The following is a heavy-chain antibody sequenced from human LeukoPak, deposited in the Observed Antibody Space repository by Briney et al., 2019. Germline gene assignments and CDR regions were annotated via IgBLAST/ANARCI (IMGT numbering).Heavy chain of an antibody. CDR2: KST. J-gene: IGHJ5*02. Sequence: SETLSLTCTVSGDSISSGSYYWSWIRQPAGKGLEWIGRKSTNYNPSLKSRVTISADTSKNQFSLKLSSVTAADTAVYYCARVLGQVDPWGQGTLVTVSS. CDR3: ARVLGQVDP. D-gene: IGHD2/OR15-2a*01. V-gene: IGHV4-61*10. CDR1: GDSISSGSYY.